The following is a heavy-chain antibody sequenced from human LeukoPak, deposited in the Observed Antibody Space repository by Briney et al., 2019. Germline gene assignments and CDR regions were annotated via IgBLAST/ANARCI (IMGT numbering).Heavy chain of an antibody. Sequence: SESLSLTCTVSGGSISSSSYYWGWIRQPPGKGLEWLGSIYYSGSTYYNPSLKSRVTISVDTSKTQFSLMLSSVTAADTAVYYCAGSYDSSGYYGWFDPWGQGTRVPVSP. CDR3: AGSYDSSGYYGWFDP. D-gene: IGHD3-22*01. CDR2: IYYSGST. J-gene: IGHJ5*02. V-gene: IGHV4-39*07. CDR1: GGSISSSSYY.